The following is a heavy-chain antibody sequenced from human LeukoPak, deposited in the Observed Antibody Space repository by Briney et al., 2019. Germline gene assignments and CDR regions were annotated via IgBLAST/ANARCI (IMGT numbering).Heavy chain of an antibody. D-gene: IGHD2-2*02. V-gene: IGHV4-30-2*01. CDR2: IYHSGST. Sequence: SETLSLTCAVSGGSISSGGYSWGWIRQPPGKGLEWIGYIYHSGSTYYNPSLKSRVTISVDRSKNQFSLKLSSVTAADTAVYYCARNIVVVPAAIGGWFDPWGQGTLVTVSS. J-gene: IGHJ5*02. CDR3: ARNIVVVPAAIGGWFDP. CDR1: GGSISSGGYS.